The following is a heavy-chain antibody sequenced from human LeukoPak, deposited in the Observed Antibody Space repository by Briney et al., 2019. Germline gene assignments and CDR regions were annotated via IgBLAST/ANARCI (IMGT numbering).Heavy chain of an antibody. J-gene: IGHJ4*02. Sequence: GASVKVSCKASGYTFTGYYMHWVRQAPGQGLEWMGWIDPNSGGTNYAQKFQGRVTMTRDTSISTAHMELSRLRSDDTAVYYCAREYSGSYWIDYWGQGTLVTVSS. CDR3: AREYSGSYWIDY. CDR2: IDPNSGGT. CDR1: GYTFTGYY. D-gene: IGHD1-26*01. V-gene: IGHV1-2*02.